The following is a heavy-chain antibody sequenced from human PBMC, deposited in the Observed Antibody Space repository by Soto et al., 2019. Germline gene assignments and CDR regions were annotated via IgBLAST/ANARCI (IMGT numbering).Heavy chain of an antibody. V-gene: IGHV4-59*01. CDR3: ARAAYCGGDCRNWFDP. D-gene: IGHD2-21*02. CDR2: IYYSGST. J-gene: IGHJ5*02. Sequence: TLSLTCTVSGGSISSYYWSWIRQPPGKGLEWIGYIYYSGSTNYNPSLKSRVTISVDTSKNQFSLKLSSVTAADTAVYYCARAAYCGGDCRNWFDPWGQGALVTVYS. CDR1: GGSISSYY.